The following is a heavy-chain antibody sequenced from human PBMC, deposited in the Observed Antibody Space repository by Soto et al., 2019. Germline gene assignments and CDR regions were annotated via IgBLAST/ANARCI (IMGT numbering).Heavy chain of an antibody. CDR3: VRGPSDHKLRLVEWPYGDY. CDR2: IYSGHTT. V-gene: IGHV3-53*01. Sequence: EVQLVESGGCLIQPGGSLRLSCVASGFIVSSNQMSWVRQAPGKGLEWVSVIYSGHTTYYADSVEGRFTISRDDSKNTLYLQMNSLRVEDTAVYYCVRGPSDHKLRLVEWPYGDYWGQGALVTVSS. J-gene: IGHJ4*02. CDR1: GFIVSSNQ. D-gene: IGHD3-3*01.